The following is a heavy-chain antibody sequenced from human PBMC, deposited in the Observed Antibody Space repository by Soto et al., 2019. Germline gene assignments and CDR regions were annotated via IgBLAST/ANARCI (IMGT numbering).Heavy chain of an antibody. D-gene: IGHD3-10*01. CDR2: ISYDGSNK. J-gene: IGHJ4*02. CDR1: GFTFSSYA. V-gene: IGHV3-30-3*01. Sequence: QVQLVESGGGVVQPGRSLRLSCAASGFTFSSYAMHWVRQAPGKGLEWVAVISYDGSNKYYADSVKGRFTISRDNSKNTLYLQMNSLRAEDTAGYYCARGGYYYGSGSSFDYWGQGTLVTVSS. CDR3: ARGGYYYGSGSSFDY.